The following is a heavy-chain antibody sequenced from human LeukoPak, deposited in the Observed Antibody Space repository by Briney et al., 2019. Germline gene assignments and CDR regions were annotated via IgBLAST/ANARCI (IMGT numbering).Heavy chain of an antibody. J-gene: IGHJ4*02. CDR1: GFTFTTFG. CDR3: AKINNNDDY. V-gene: IGHV3-30*18. D-gene: IGHD1/OR15-1a*01. CDR2: ISPDGNSE. Sequence: GRSLKLSCGASGFTFTTFGIHWVRQAPGKGLEWVAAISPDGNSEYYADSVKGRFTVSRDNSKNMIYLQVNSLRGEDSAVYYCAKINNNDDYWGQGTLVTVSS.